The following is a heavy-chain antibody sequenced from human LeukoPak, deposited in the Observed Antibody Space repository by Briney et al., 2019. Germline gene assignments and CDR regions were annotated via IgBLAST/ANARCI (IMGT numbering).Heavy chain of an antibody. CDR2: LYYTGSS. Sequence: SETLSLTCTVAGDSIRSYYWTWIRQPPGKGLEWIGYLYYTGSSNYNPSLKSRVTTSVDTSKNQLSLKLNSVTAADTAVYFCATFKWGRNWFDPWGQGTLVTVSS. V-gene: IGHV4-59*01. CDR1: GDSIRSYY. J-gene: IGHJ5*02. CDR3: ATFKWGRNWFDP. D-gene: IGHD3-16*01.